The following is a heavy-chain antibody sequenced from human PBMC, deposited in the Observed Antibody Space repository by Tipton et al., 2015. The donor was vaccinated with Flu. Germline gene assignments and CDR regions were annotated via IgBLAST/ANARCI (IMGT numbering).Heavy chain of an antibody. V-gene: IGHV3-9*03. D-gene: IGHD4-17*01. CDR2: ISWNSGSI. Sequence: SLRLSCAASGFTFDDYAMHWVRQAPGKGLEWVSGISWNSGSIGYADSVKGRFTISRDKAKNSLYLQMNSLRAEDMALYYCAKAADPYGDYANYFDYWGQGTLVTVSS. CDR3: AKAADPYGDYANYFDY. CDR1: GFTFDDYA. J-gene: IGHJ4*02.